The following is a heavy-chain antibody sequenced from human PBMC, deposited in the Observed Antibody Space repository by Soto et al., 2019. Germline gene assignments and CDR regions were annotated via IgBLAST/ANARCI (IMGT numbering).Heavy chain of an antibody. CDR1: GFTFSSYG. D-gene: IGHD3-22*01. Sequence: PGGSLRLSCAASGFTFSSYGMHGVRQAPGKGLEGVAVIWYDGSNKYYADSVKGRFTISRDNSKNTLYLQMNSLRAEDTAVYYCARDRYYYDSSGYYSVYYYGMDVWGQGTTVTVSS. CDR3: ARDRYYYDSSGYYSVYYYGMDV. V-gene: IGHV3-33*01. CDR2: IWYDGSNK. J-gene: IGHJ6*02.